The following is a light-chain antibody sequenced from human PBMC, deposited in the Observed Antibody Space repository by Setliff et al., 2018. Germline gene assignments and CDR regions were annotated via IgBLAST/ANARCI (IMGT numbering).Light chain of an antibody. Sequence: QSALTQPPSASGTPGQRVTISCSGSSSNIGSNTVNWYQQLPGTAPKLLIYRNNQRPSGVPDRFSGSKSGTSASLAISGLQSEDEADYYCGTWDSSLSVYVFGTGTKVTVL. CDR2: RNN. CDR1: SSNIGSNT. V-gene: IGLV1-44*01. J-gene: IGLJ1*01. CDR3: GTWDSSLSVYV.